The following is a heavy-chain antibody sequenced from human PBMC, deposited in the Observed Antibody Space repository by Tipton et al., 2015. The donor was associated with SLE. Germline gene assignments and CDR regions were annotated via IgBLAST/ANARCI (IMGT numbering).Heavy chain of an antibody. Sequence: LRLSCAASGYSISSGYYWGWIRQPPGKGLEWIGSIYHSGSTYYNPSLKSRVTISVDTSKNQFSLKLSSVTAADTAVYYCARRAVALNPFDYWGQGTLVTVSS. CDR1: GYSISSGYY. D-gene: IGHD6-19*01. CDR3: ARRAVALNPFDY. CDR2: IYHSGST. V-gene: IGHV4-38-2*01. J-gene: IGHJ4*02.